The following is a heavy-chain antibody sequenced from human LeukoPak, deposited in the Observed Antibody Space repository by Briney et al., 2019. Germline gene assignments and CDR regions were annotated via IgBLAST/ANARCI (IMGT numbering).Heavy chain of an antibody. J-gene: IGHJ5*02. CDR1: GYSFTSYW. V-gene: IGHV5-51*01. Sequence: GESLKTSCKGSGYSFTSYWIGWVRPMPGKGLEGMGIIYPGDSDTRYSPSFQGQVTISADKSISTAYLQWSSLKASDTAMYYCARRGYSNHADWFDPWGQGTLVTVSS. D-gene: IGHD4-11*01. CDR3: ARRGYSNHADWFDP. CDR2: IYPGDSDT.